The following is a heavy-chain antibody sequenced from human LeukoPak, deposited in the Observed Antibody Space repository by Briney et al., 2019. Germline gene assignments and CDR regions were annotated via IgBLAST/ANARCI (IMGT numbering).Heavy chain of an antibody. Sequence: GASVKVSCKASGYTFTGYYMHWVRQAPGQGLEGMGWINPNSGGTNYAQKFQGRVTMTRDTSISTAYMELSRLRSDDTAVYYCARTVSIAAPPGYWGQGTLVTVSS. D-gene: IGHD6-6*01. CDR1: GYTFTGYY. CDR3: ARTVSIAAPPGY. V-gene: IGHV1-2*02. J-gene: IGHJ4*02. CDR2: INPNSGGT.